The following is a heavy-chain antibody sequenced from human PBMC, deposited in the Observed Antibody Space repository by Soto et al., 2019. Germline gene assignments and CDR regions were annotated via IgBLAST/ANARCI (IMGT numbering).Heavy chain of an antibody. V-gene: IGHV3-23*01. CDR1: GFTFSSYA. CDR2: ISGSGGST. D-gene: IGHD3-10*01. CDR3: AKGGRYGSEPYYYMDV. Sequence: GGSLRLSCAASGFTFSSYAMSWVRQAPGKGLEWVSAISGSGGSTYYADSVKGRFTISRDNSKNTLYLQMNSLRAEDTAVYYCAKGGRYGSEPYYYMDVWGKGTTVTVSS. J-gene: IGHJ6*03.